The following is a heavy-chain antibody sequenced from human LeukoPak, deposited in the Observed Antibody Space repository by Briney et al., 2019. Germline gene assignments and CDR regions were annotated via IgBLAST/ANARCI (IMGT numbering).Heavy chain of an antibody. J-gene: IGHJ3*01. CDR3: ARGFRAFDF. CDR1: GFTFSSHT. CDR2: ISSTSTSI. Sequence: GGSLRLSCAASGFTFSSHTMNWVRQAPGRGLEWVSSISSTSTSIYHADSVKGRFTISRDNTKNSLYLQMDSLRAEDTAVYYCARGFRAFDFWAQGTMVTVSS. V-gene: IGHV3-21*01.